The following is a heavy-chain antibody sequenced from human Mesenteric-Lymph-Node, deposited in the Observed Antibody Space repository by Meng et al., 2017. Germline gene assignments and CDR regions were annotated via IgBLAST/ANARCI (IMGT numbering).Heavy chain of an antibody. V-gene: IGHV1-18*01. CDR1: GYTFTSYG. D-gene: IGHD5-12*01. CDR2: ISAYNGNT. CDR3: ATLSGYSGYDLGLD. Sequence: ASVKVSCKASGYTFTSYGISWVRQAPGQGLEWMGWISAYNGNTNYAQKLQGRVTMTTDTSTSTAYMELSSLRSEDTAVYYCATLSGYSGYDLGLDWGQGTLVTVSS. J-gene: IGHJ4*02.